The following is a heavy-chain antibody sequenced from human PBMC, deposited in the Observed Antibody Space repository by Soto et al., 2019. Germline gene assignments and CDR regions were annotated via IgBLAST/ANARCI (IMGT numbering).Heavy chain of an antibody. CDR2: INQDGSEK. J-gene: IGHJ4*02. V-gene: IGHV3-7*05. CDR1: GFTFSSYW. CDR3: ARDSRDYYDSSGYSDY. D-gene: IGHD3-22*01. Sequence: GGSLRLSCAASGFTFSSYWMNWVRQAPGKGLEWVANINQDGSEKYYVDSVKGRFTISRDNAKKSLYLQMNSLRAEDTAVFYCARDSRDYYDSSGYSDYWGQGTLVTVSS.